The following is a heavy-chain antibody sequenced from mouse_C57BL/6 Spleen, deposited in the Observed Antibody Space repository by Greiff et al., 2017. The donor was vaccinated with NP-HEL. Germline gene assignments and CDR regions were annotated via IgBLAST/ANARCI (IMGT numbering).Heavy chain of an antibody. CDR2: IHPNSGST. V-gene: IGHV1-64*01. CDR3: VVPYYYGSSYRYFDV. Sequence: QVQLQQPGAELVKPGASVKLSCKASGYTFTSYWMHWVKQRPGQGLEWIGMIHPNSGSTNYNEKFKSKATLTVDKSSSTAYMQLSSLTSEDSAVYYCVVPYYYGSSYRYFDVWGTGTTVTVSS. D-gene: IGHD1-1*01. CDR1: GYTFTSYW. J-gene: IGHJ1*03.